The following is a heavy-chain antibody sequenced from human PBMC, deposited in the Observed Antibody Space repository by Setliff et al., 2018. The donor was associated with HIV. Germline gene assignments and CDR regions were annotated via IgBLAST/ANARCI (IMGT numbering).Heavy chain of an antibody. CDR3: ARGSQWELLPYFDY. Sequence: SETLSLTCTVSGGSMSSSSYYWGWIRQAPGKGLEWIGSIYYSGSTYYNPSLKSRVTISIDTSKNQFSLKLSSVTAADTAVFYCARGSQWELLPYFDYWGRGTLVTVSS. CDR1: GGSMSSSSYY. V-gene: IGHV4-39*07. CDR2: IYYSGST. J-gene: IGHJ4*02. D-gene: IGHD1-26*01.